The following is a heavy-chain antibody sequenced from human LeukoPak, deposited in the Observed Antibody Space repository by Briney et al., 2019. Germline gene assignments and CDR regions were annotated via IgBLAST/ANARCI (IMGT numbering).Heavy chain of an antibody. Sequence: SETLSLTCSVSGGSISSTNCYWGWIRQPPGKGLEWIGSIYYSGSTYYNPSLKSRVTISVDTSKNQFSLNLSSVTAADAAVYHCARHLYGSGLHRIDYWGQGSLVTVSP. J-gene: IGHJ4*02. CDR3: ARHLYGSGLHRIDY. CDR1: GGSISSTNCY. D-gene: IGHD6-19*01. V-gene: IGHV4-39*01. CDR2: IYYSGST.